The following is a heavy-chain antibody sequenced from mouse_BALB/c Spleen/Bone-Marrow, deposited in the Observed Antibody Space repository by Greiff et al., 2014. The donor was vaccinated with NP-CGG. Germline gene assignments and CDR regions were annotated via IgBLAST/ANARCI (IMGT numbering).Heavy chain of an antibody. D-gene: IGHD2-4*01. V-gene: IGHV5-6*01. J-gene: IGHJ4*01. CDR1: GFTFSSYG. Sequence: VQLKESGGDLVKPGGSLKLSCAASGFTFSSYGMSWVRPTPDKRLEWGATISSGGSYTYYPDSVKGRFTISRDNAKNTLYLQMSSLKSEDTAMYYCARDTMITYYYAMDYWGQGTSVTVSS. CDR2: ISSGGSYT. CDR3: ARDTMITYYYAMDY.